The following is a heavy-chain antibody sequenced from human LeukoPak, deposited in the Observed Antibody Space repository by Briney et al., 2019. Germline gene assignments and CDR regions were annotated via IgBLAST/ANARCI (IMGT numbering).Heavy chain of an antibody. CDR3: ARPLTTSGWYFDL. CDR1: GYTFTGFD. J-gene: IGHJ2*01. V-gene: IGHV1-2*02. CDR2: INPNSGGT. Sequence: GASVKLCCNASGYTFTGFDIHWIRHAPGQGMEWMGWINPNSGGTNYGQAFQVRVTLTSDTYIGKAYLYLSSMRSDAAAISYCARPLTTSGWYFDLWGRGTLVTVSS. D-gene: IGHD1-14*01.